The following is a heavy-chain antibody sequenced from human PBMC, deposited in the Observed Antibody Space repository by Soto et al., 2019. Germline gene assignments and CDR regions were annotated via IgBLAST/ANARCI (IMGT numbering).Heavy chain of an antibody. Sequence: SETLSLTCTVSGGSISRYYWNWIRQSPGKGLEWIAYIYDRGSTNYNPSLKSRVTMSSDTPKNQFSLKLSSVTAAATAVYYCGGGPNIYYFDLEGQGSPVTVSS. CDR2: IYDRGST. J-gene: IGHJ4*02. CDR3: GGGPNIYYFDL. CDR1: GGSISRYY. V-gene: IGHV4-59*01. D-gene: IGHD2-15*01.